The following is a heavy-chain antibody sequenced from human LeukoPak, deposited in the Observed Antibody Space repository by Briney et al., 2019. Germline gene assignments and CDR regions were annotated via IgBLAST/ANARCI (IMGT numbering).Heavy chain of an antibody. V-gene: IGHV1-18*01. CDR3: ARDGTSTDDY. CDR2: ISGNNDNP. Sequence: GASVTVSFKTSGYTFINFGINWVRQAPGQGLEWMGWISGNNDNPNYVQKFQGRFTVTTDSSTSTAYMELRNLRFDDTAVYYCARDGTSTDDYWGQGTLVTVSS. D-gene: IGHD2-2*01. J-gene: IGHJ4*02. CDR1: GYTFINFG.